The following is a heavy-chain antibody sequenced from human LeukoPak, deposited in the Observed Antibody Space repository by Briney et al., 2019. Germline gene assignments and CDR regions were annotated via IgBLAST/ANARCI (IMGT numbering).Heavy chain of an antibody. J-gene: IGHJ4*02. CDR2: IRSKSNGGTT. D-gene: IGHD5-12*01. CDR3: VRDYRYAGHESVY. V-gene: IGHV3-49*03. Sequence: LSLTCTVSGGSISSYYWSWIRQPPGKGLEWVGFIRSKSNGGTTHYAASVEGRFTISRDDSNSIAYLQMNSLKTEDTAVYYCVRDYRYAGHESVYWGQGTLVTVSS. CDR1: GGSISSYY.